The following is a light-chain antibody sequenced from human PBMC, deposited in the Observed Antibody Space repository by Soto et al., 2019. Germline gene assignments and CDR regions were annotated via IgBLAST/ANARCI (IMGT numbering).Light chain of an antibody. CDR3: QQSYTTSYS. Sequence: DIQMTQSPSSLSASVGDRVTITCRASQNIIIYVNWYQQKPGKAPNLLIYTTSNLQSGVPSRFSGGGSGTEFTLTISSLQPEDFATYYCQQSYTTSYSFGQGTKLEI. V-gene: IGKV1-39*01. J-gene: IGKJ2*03. CDR2: TTS. CDR1: QNIIIY.